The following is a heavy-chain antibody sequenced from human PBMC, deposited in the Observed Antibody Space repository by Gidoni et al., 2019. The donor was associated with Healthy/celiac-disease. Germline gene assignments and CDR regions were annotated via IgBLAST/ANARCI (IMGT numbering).Heavy chain of an antibody. Sequence: QVQLVQSGAEVKKPGASVKVTCKASGYTFTSYGIRWVRQAPGQGLEWMGWISAYKGNTNYAQKLQGRVTMTTDTSTSTAYMELRSLRSDDTAVYYCARDPKWERFVGSDAFDIWGQGTMVTVSS. CDR2: ISAYKGNT. D-gene: IGHD1-26*01. J-gene: IGHJ3*02. CDR1: GYTFTSYG. CDR3: ARDPKWERFVGSDAFDI. V-gene: IGHV1-18*01.